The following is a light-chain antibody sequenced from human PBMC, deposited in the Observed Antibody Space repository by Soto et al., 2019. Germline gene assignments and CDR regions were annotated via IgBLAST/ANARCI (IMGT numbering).Light chain of an antibody. CDR1: SSDIGLNNY. V-gene: IGLV2-14*03. J-gene: IGLJ2*01. CDR3: TSHSGRRPVV. CDR2: AVT. Sequence: QSAPTQPASVSGSPGQSMTISCTGTSSDIGLNNYVSWYQQHPGKAPAHIIYAVTYRPSGVSSRFSGSKSGDTDSLTISRLRTVDEADYYCTSHSGRRPVVFGGESELTVL.